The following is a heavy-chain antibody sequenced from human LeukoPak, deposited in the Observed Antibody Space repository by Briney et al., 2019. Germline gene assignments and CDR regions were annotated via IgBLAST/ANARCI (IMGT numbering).Heavy chain of an antibody. D-gene: IGHD2-2*01. J-gene: IGHJ3*02. Sequence: PSQTLSLTGTVSGGSISSGDYYWSWIRQPPGKGLEWIGYIYYSGSTYYNPSLKSRVTISVDTSKNQFSLKLSSVTAADTAVYYCARGDIVVVPAEDAFDIWGQGTMVTVSS. CDR1: GGSISSGDYY. V-gene: IGHV4-30-4*01. CDR3: ARGDIVVVPAEDAFDI. CDR2: IYYSGST.